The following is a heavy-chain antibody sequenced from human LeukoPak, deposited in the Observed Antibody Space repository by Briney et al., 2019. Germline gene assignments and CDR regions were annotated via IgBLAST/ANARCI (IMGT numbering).Heavy chain of an antibody. V-gene: IGHV3-7*05. CDR2: IKQDGSEK. CDR1: GFTFSSYW. CDR3: ARDTAVSAFDI. Sequence: GGSLRLSCAASGFTFSSYWMSWVRQAPGKGLEWVGNIKQDGSEKYYVGSVKGRFTISRDNAKKSLYLQMNSLRAEDTALYYCARDTAVSAFDIWGQGTMVTVSS. D-gene: IGHD5-18*01. J-gene: IGHJ3*02.